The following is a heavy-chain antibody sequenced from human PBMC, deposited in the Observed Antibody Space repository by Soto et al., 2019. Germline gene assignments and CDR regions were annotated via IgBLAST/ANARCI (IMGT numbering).Heavy chain of an antibody. D-gene: IGHD3-3*01. CDR3: ATGVIWIGYFTVDS. J-gene: IGHJ4*02. CDR1: GGSFGKSA. Sequence: SVKVSCKASGGSFGKSAINWVRQTPGQGLEWLGGFIPVYRTLNYAQKFQGRATITADESTGTAYMTLSSLASDDTAVYYCATGVIWIGYFTVDSWGQGTRVTVSS. V-gene: IGHV1-69*13. CDR2: FIPVYRTL.